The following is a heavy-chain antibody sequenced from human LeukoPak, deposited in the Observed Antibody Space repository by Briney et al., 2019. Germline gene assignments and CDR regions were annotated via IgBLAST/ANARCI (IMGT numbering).Heavy chain of an antibody. CDR2: IWYDGSNK. CDR1: GFTFSSYG. V-gene: IGHV3-33*01. D-gene: IGHD5-12*01. J-gene: IGHJ6*02. Sequence: GRSLRLSCAASGFTFSSYGMHWVRQAPGKGLEWVAVIWYDGSNKYYADSVKGRFTISRDNSKNTLYLQMNSLRAEDTAVYYCARSIMALYYYYGMDVWGQGTTVTVSS. CDR3: ARSIMALYYYYGMDV.